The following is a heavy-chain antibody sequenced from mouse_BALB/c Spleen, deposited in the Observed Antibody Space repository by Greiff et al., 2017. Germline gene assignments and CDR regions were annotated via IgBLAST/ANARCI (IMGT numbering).Heavy chain of an antibody. V-gene: IGHV1S29*02. CDR3: ARGLLRLPFAY. J-gene: IGHJ3*01. CDR2: IYPYNGGT. D-gene: IGHD1-2*01. CDR1: GYTFTDYN. Sequence: VQLQQSGPELVKPGASVKISCKASGYTFTDYNMHWVKQSHGKSLEWIGYIYPYNGGTGYNQKFKSKATLTVDNSSSTAYMELRSLTSEDSAVYYCARGLLRLPFAYWGQGTLVTVSA.